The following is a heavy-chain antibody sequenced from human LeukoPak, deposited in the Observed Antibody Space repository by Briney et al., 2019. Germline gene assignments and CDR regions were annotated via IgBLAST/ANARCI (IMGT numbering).Heavy chain of an antibody. Sequence: GGSLRLSCAASGFTFSSYSMNWVRQAPRKGLEWVSSISSSSSYIYYADSVKGRFTISRDNAKNSLYPQMNSLRAEDTAVYYCARDLTEDIVLMVYAIRAFDIWGQGRMVTVSS. CDR1: GFTFSSYS. CDR3: ARDLTEDIVLMVYAIRAFDI. V-gene: IGHV3-21*01. J-gene: IGHJ3*02. D-gene: IGHD2-8*01. CDR2: ISSSSSYI.